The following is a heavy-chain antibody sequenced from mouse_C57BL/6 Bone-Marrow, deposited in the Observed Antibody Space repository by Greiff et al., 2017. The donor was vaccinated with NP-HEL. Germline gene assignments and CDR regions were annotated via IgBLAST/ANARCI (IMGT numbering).Heavy chain of an antibody. CDR1: GYTFTSYG. V-gene: IGHV1-81*01. CDR3: AFYYDYDDGYYFDY. D-gene: IGHD2-4*01. CDR2: IYPRSGNT. Sequence: QVQLQQSGAELARPGASVKLSCKASGYTFTSYGISWVKQRTGQGLEWIGEIYPRSGNTYYNEKFKGKATLTADKSSSTAYMELRSLTSEDSAVYFCAFYYDYDDGYYFDYWGQGTTLTVSS. J-gene: IGHJ2*01.